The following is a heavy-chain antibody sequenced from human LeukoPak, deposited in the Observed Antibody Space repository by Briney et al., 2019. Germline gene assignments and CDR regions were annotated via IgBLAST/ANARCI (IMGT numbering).Heavy chain of an antibody. CDR3: ASRSGSYPEGAFDI. D-gene: IGHD1-26*01. J-gene: IGHJ3*02. CDR2: IYTSGST. CDR1: GGSISSYY. Sequence: KASETLSLTCTVFGGSISSYYWSWIRQPAGKGLEWIGRIYTSGSTNYNPSLKSRVTMSVDASKNQFSLKLSSVTAADTAVYYCASRSGSYPEGAFDIWGQGTMVTVSS. V-gene: IGHV4-4*07.